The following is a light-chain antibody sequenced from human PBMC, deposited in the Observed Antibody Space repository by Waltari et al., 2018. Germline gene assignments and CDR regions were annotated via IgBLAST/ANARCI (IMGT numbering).Light chain of an antibody. Sequence: QSALTQPASVSGSPGQSITISCTGTSSDVGSYNLVSWYQQHPGKAPKLMIYEGSKGPSGFSNRFSGSKSGNTASLTISGLQAEDEADYYCCSYAGSSTYVFGTGTKVTVL. CDR1: SSDVGSYNL. CDR2: EGS. J-gene: IGLJ1*01. V-gene: IGLV2-23*01. CDR3: CSYAGSSTYV.